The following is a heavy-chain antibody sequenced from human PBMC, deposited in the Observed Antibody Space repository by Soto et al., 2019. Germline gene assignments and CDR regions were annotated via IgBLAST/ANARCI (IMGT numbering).Heavy chain of an antibody. CDR1: GGSISSGGYY. CDR2: IYYSGST. D-gene: IGHD3-3*01. J-gene: IGHJ6*02. Sequence: SETLSLTCTVSGGSISSGGYYWSWIRQHPGKGLEWIGCIYYSGSTYYNPSLKSRVTISVDTSKNQFSLKLSSVTAADTAVYYCARAGFGVVIQVWGQGTTVTVSS. CDR3: ARAGFGVVIQV. V-gene: IGHV4-31*03.